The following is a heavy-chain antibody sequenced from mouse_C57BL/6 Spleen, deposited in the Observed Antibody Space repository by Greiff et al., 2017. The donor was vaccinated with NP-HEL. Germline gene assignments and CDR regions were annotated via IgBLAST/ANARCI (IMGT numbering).Heavy chain of an antibody. CDR3: ARRNYFDY. J-gene: IGHJ2*01. CDR2: IHPNSGST. V-gene: IGHV1-64*01. Sequence: VQLQQPGAELVKPGASVKLSCKASGYTFTSYWMHWVKQRPGQGLEWIGMIHPNSGSTNYNEKFKSKATLTVDKPSSTASMQLSSLTSEDSAVYYCARRNYFDYWGQGTTLTVSS. CDR1: GYTFTSYW.